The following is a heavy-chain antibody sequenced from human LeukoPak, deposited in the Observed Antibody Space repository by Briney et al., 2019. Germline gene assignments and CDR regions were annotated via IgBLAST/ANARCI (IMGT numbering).Heavy chain of an antibody. CDR2: VYYSGST. CDR1: GGSISSSSYY. D-gene: IGHD2-8*01. Sequence: SETLSLTCTVSGGSISSSSYYWGWIRQPPGKGLEWIGSVYYSGSTYYNPSLKSRVTISVDTSKNQFSLKLSSVTAADTAVYYCARRSRGWSVFDYWGQGTLVTVSS. J-gene: IGHJ4*02. V-gene: IGHV4-39*01. CDR3: ARRSRGWSVFDY.